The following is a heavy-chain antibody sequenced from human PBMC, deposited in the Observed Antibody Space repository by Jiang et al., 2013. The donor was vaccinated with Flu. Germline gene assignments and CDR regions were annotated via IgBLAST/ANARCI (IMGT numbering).Heavy chain of an antibody. CDR3: AREGGSPARAYFDY. CDR2: IWYDGSNK. J-gene: IGHJ4*02. V-gene: IGHV3-33*01. D-gene: IGHD1-26*01. Sequence: QLLESGGGVVQPGRSLRLSCAASGFTFSSYGMHWVRQAPGKGLEWVAVIWYDGSNKYYADSVKGRFTISRDNSKNTLYLQMNSLRAEDTAVYYCAREGGSPARAYFDYWGQGTLVTVSS. CDR1: GFTFSSYG.